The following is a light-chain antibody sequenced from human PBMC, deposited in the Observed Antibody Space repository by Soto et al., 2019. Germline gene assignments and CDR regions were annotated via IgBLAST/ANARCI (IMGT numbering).Light chain of an antibody. J-gene: IGLJ2*01. Sequence: QSVLTQPPSVSGAPGQRVTISCTGSSSNIGAGYDVHWYQQLPGTAPKLLIYGNSNRPSGVPDRFSGSKSGTSASLAISGLQSGDEADYYCAAWDDSLNGVIFGGGTK. CDR1: SSNIGAGYD. V-gene: IGLV1-40*01. CDR2: GNS. CDR3: AAWDDSLNGVI.